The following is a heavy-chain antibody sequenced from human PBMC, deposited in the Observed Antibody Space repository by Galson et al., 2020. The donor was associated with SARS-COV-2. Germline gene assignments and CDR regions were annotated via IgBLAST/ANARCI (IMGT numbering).Heavy chain of an antibody. J-gene: IGHJ4*02. Sequence: TGGSLRLSCAASGFIFNDYVISWVRQAPGKGLEWVSGISASGGTTYYADSVKGRFIISRDNSKNTLYLQMSSLRAEDTAIYYCAKRGFTTGWHGAHWGQGTLVTVSS. CDR1: GFIFNDYV. V-gene: IGHV3-23*01. CDR3: AKRGFTTGWHGAH. CDR2: ISASGGTT. D-gene: IGHD6-19*01.